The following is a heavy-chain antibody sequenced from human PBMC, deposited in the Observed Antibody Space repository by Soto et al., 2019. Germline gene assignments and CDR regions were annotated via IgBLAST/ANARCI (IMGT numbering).Heavy chain of an antibody. V-gene: IGHV4-31*03. D-gene: IGHD5-18*01. CDR3: ARSEDTAWGAQVDY. CDR1: GGSISSGGYY. CDR2: IYYSGST. J-gene: IGHJ4*02. Sequence: PLETLSLTCTVSGGSISSGGYYWSWIRQHPGKGLEWIGYIYYSGSTYYNPSLKSRVTISVDTSKNQFSLKLSSVTAADTAVYYCARSEDTAWGAQVDYWGQGTLVTVSS.